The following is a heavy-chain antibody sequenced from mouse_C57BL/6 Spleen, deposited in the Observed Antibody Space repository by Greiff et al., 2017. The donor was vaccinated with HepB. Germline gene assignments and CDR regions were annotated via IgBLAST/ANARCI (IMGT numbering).Heavy chain of an antibody. CDR1: GYTFTDYY. J-gene: IGHJ3*01. V-gene: IGHV1-26*01. CDR2: INPNNGGT. CDR3: ATYGNSFAY. D-gene: IGHD2-1*01. Sequence: EVQLQQSGPELVKPGASVKISCKASGYTFTDYYMNWVKQSHGKSLEWIGDINPNNGGTSYNQKFKGKATLTVDKSSSTAYMELRSLTSEDYAVYCCATYGNSFAYWGQGTLVTVSA.